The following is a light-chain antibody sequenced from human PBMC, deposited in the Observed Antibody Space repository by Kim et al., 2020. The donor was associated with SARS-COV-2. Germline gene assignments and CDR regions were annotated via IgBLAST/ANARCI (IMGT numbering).Light chain of an antibody. CDR2: ATS. CDR3: QQGFASPWT. J-gene: IGKJ1*01. CDR1: QTIKTY. V-gene: IGKV1-39*01. Sequence: SASVEDRVAITCQASQTIKTYLNWYQQKPGKASKLLIYATSTLQSGVPSRFSGSGSETDFTLTISSLQVEDFATYYCQQGFASPWTFGRGTKLEI.